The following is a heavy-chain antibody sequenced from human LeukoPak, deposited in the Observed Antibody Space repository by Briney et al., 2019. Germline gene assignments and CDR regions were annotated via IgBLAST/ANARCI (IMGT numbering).Heavy chain of an antibody. D-gene: IGHD3-10*01. Sequence: GGSLRLSCAASGFTFSSYAMSWVRQAPGKGLEWVSTISGSGAYTYYADSVKGRFTISRDNSKNTLYLQMNSLRAEDTAVYYCAKYFASGSYYKLPHWGQGTLVTVAS. V-gene: IGHV3-23*01. CDR3: AKYFASGSYYKLPH. J-gene: IGHJ1*01. CDR2: ISGSGAYT. CDR1: GFTFSSYA.